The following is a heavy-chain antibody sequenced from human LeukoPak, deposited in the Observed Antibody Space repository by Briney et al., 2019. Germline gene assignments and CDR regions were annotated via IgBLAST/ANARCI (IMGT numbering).Heavy chain of an antibody. Sequence: SETLSLTCTVSGDSISSGDYYWNWIRQPAGKRLEWIGRISTSGTPNYNPSFRGRLTISIDTSKNQFSLNLKSVTAAETGIYFCARGPYWGQGTLVTVSS. CDR2: ISTSGTP. CDR1: GDSISSGDYY. CDR3: ARGPY. V-gene: IGHV4-61*02. J-gene: IGHJ4*02.